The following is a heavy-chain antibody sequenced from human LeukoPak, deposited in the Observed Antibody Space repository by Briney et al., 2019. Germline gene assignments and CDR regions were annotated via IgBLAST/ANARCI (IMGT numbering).Heavy chain of an antibody. V-gene: IGHV3-23*01. D-gene: IGHD2-21*02. J-gene: IGHJ4*02. CDR2: ISGSGGST. Sequence: PGGSLRLSCAASGFTFSSYSMSWVRRAPGRGLEWVSLISGSGGSTYYADSAKGRFTISRANSKNTLYLQMNSLRAEDTAIYYCAKELAECGGDCYSLLDYWGQGTLVTVSS. CDR1: GFTFSSYS. CDR3: AKELAECGGDCYSLLDY.